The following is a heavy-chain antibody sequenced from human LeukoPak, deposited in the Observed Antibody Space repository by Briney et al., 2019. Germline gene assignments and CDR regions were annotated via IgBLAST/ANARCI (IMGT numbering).Heavy chain of an antibody. Sequence: PGGSLRLSCAASGFTFSSYGMQWVRQAPGKGLEWVSGINWNGGSTGYADSVKGRFTISRDNAKNSLYLQMNSLRAEDTALYYCARGDSYGYIVGEIVYWGQGTLVTVSS. CDR3: ARGDSYGYIVGEIVY. V-gene: IGHV3-20*04. J-gene: IGHJ4*02. CDR2: INWNGGST. D-gene: IGHD5-18*01. CDR1: GFTFSSYG.